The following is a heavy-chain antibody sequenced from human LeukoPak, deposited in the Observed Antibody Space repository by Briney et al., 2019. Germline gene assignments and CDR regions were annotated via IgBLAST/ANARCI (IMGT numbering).Heavy chain of an antibody. Sequence: ASVKVSCKASGGTFSSYAISGVRQAPGQGLEWMGGIIPIFGTANYAQKFQGRVTITADESTSTAYMELSSLRSEDTAVYYCARDSETGYYDSSGYSGYFDYWGQGTLVTVSS. CDR1: GGTFSSYA. CDR3: ARDSETGYYDSSGYSGYFDY. CDR2: IIPIFGTA. D-gene: IGHD3-22*01. J-gene: IGHJ4*02. V-gene: IGHV1-69*13.